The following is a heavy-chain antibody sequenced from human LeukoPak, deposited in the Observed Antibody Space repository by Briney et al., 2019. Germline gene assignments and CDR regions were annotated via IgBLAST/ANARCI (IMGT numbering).Heavy chain of an antibody. CDR1: GFTFSNAW. V-gene: IGHV3-15*01. D-gene: IGHD1-26*01. J-gene: IGHJ4*02. CDR3: TTDPALIVGATLTFDY. Sequence: PGGSLRLSCAASGFTFSNAWMSWVRQAPGKGLEWVGRIKSKTDGETTDYAAPVKGRFTISRDDSKNTLYLQMNSLKTEDTAVYYCTTDPALIVGATLTFDYWGQGTLVTVSS. CDR2: IKSKTDGETT.